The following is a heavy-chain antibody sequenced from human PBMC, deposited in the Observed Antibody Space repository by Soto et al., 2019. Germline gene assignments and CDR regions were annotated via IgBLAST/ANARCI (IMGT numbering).Heavy chain of an antibody. CDR1: GYSFTSYW. V-gene: IGHV5-51*01. CDR2: IYPGDSDT. CDR3: ASHGGRLAGPAAFDI. D-gene: IGHD3-16*01. J-gene: IGHJ3*02. Sequence: GESLKISCKGSGYSFTSYWIGWVRQMPGKGLEWMGIIYPGDSDTRYSPSFQGQVTISADKSISTAYLQWSSLKASDTAMYYCASHGGRLAGPAAFDIWGQGTMVTVSS.